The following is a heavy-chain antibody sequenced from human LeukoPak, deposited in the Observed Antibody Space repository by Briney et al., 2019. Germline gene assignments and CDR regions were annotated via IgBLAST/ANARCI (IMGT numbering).Heavy chain of an antibody. V-gene: IGHV4-39*07. Sequence: SETLSLTCTVSGGSISSSSYYWGWIRQPPGKGLEWIGSIYYSGSTYYNPSLKSRVTISVDTSKNQFSLKLSSVTAADTAVYYCARGPSYCSGGSCYRRGIRLLDYWGQGTLVTVSS. J-gene: IGHJ4*02. CDR2: IYYSGST. CDR3: ARGPSYCSGGSCYRRGIRLLDY. CDR1: GGSISSSSYY. D-gene: IGHD2-15*01.